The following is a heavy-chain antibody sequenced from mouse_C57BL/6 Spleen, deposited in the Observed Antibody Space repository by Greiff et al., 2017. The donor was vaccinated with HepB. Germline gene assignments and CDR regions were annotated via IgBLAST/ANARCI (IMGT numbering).Heavy chain of an antibody. J-gene: IGHJ4*01. CDR3: AREGAMVTLYYYAMDY. Sequence: VQLKESGPGLVKPSQSLSLTCSVTGYSITSGYYWNWIRQFPGNKLEWMGYISYDGSNNYNPSLKNRISITRDTSKNQFFLKLNSVTTEDTATYYCAREGAMVTLYYYAMDYWGQGTSVTVSS. CDR1: GYSITSGYY. V-gene: IGHV3-6*01. D-gene: IGHD2-1*01. CDR2: ISYDGSN.